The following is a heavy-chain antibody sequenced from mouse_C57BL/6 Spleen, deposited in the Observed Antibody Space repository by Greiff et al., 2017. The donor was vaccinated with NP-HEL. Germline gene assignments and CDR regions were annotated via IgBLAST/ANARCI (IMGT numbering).Heavy chain of an antibody. CDR1: GYTFTSYW. D-gene: IGHD1-1*01. Sequence: VKVVESGAELAKPGASVKLSCKASGYTFTSYWMHWVKQRPGQGLEWIGYINPSSGYTKYNQKFKDKATLTADKSSRTAYMQLSSLTYEDSAVYYWARALTTGVEGYFDYWGKGTTLTVSA. V-gene: IGHV1-7*01. CDR3: ARALTTGVEGYFDY. J-gene: IGHJ2*01. CDR2: INPSSGYT.